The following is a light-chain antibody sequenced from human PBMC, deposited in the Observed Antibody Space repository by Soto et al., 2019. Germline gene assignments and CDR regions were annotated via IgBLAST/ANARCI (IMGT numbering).Light chain of an antibody. CDR1: QSISNNY. Sequence: EIVLTLSPGTLSLSPGERATLSCRASQSISNNYLAWYQQKPGRAPRLLIYGASSRATGIPDRFSGSGSGTDFTLTISRLETEDFAVYYCQQYGSSPYTFGQGTKLEIK. CDR3: QQYGSSPYT. J-gene: IGKJ2*01. CDR2: GAS. V-gene: IGKV3-20*01.